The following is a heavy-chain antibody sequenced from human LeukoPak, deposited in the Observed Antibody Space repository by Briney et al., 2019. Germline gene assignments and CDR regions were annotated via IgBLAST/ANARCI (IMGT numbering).Heavy chain of an antibody. D-gene: IGHD6-13*01. J-gene: IGHJ4*02. V-gene: IGHV3-73*01. CDR1: GFAFSGST. CDR3: TSSPAAYSRVDY. Sequence: GGSLRLSCAASGFAFSGSTMHWVRQASGKGLEWVGRIRSKANSYATVYAASVKGRFTISRDDSKNTAYLQMKSLKTEDTAVYFCTSSPAAYSRVDYWGQGTLVTVSS. CDR2: IRSKANSYAT.